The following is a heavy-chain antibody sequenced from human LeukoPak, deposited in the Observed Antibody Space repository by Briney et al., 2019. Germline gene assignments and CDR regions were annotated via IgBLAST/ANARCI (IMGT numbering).Heavy chain of an antibody. V-gene: IGHV1-3*01. CDR2: LNAGNGDT. Sequence: GASVKVSCKASGYTFTNYIIHWVRQAPGQRLEWMGWLNAGNGDTEYSHKFQGRVTSARDTSASTAYMDLSSLRFEDTAVYYCARVVTRLREGAYQYDLDVWGQGTTVTVSS. CDR3: ARVVTRLREGAYQYDLDV. J-gene: IGHJ6*02. D-gene: IGHD3-16*01. CDR1: GYTFTNYI.